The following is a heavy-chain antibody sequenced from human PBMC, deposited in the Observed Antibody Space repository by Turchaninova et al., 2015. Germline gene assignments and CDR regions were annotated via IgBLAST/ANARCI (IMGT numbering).Heavy chain of an antibody. V-gene: IGHV3-30*18. CDR3: AKDDSSGWECSD. CDR2: ISDDGSNR. D-gene: IGHD6-19*01. J-gene: IGHJ4*02. Sequence: QVQLVESGGGVVQPGRSLRLSRSASGFTCSSYGMHWGRQAPGKGLELVAVISDDGSNRYYADSVKGRFTISRDNSKNTLYLQMNSLRAEDTAVYYCAKDDSSGWECSDWGQGTLVTVSS. CDR1: GFTCSSYG.